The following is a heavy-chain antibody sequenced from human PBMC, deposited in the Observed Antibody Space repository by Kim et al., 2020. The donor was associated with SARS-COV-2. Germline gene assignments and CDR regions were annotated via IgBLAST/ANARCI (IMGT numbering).Heavy chain of an antibody. CDR2: IYHSGST. Sequence: SETLSLTCTVSGYSISSGYYWGWIRQPPGKGLEWIGSIYHSGSTYYNPSLKSRVTISVDTSKNQFSLKLSSVTDADTAVYYCARYSKSSSKGNWFDPWGQGTLVTVSS. CDR3: ARYSKSSSKGNWFDP. J-gene: IGHJ5*02. V-gene: IGHV4-38-2*02. CDR1: GYSISSGYY. D-gene: IGHD6-6*01.